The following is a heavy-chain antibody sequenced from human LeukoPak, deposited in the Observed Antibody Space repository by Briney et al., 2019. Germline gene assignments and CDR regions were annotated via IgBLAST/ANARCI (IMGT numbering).Heavy chain of an antibody. Sequence: SETLSLTCAVSGESLNSYYCNWVRQPPGQGLEWIGEIYESGTTEYNPSLKSRVTISMVPSKQQFSLSLSSVTAADTAVYYCARGAWATRLGSWGLGTPVIVSS. CDR1: GESLNSYY. J-gene: IGHJ4*02. CDR2: IYESGTT. D-gene: IGHD2-15*01. V-gene: IGHV4-34*01. CDR3: ARGAWATRLGS.